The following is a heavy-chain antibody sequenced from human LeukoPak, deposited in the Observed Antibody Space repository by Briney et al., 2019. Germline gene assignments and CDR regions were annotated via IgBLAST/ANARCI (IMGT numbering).Heavy chain of an antibody. V-gene: IGHV3-48*03. D-gene: IGHD5-18*01. J-gene: IGHJ4*02. CDR2: ITGSDSTL. CDR3: ARAPGYRGFLDY. CDR1: NFTFSYYE. Sequence: GGSLRLSCAASNFTFSYYEITWVRQAPGNGLEWVSYITGSDSTLSYADSVKGRFTISRDNTKNSLFLQMNSLRAEHTAVYYCARAPGYRGFLDYWGQGNLVTVSS.